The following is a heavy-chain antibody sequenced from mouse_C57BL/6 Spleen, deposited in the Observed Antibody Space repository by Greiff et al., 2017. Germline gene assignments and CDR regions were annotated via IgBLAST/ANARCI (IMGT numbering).Heavy chain of an antibody. D-gene: IGHD1-1*01. CDR2: ISYDGSN. Sequence: VQLQQSGPGLVKPSQSLSLTCSVPGYSIPSGYYWIWIRQFPGNKLEWLGYISYDGSNNYNPSLKNRISITRDTSKNQFFLKLNSVTTEDTATYYCARGLDYYGSSYVWFAYWGQGTLVTVSA. CDR3: ARGLDYYGSSYVWFAY. J-gene: IGHJ3*01. V-gene: IGHV3-6*01. CDR1: GYSIPSGYY.